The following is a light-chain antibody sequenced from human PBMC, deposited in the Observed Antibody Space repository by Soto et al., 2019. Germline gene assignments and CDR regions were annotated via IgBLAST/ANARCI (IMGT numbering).Light chain of an antibody. CDR2: GVS. V-gene: IGKV3-15*01. CDR3: HQYNNWPSWT. J-gene: IGKJ1*01. Sequence: EIVMTQSPATLSVSPGERATLSCRASLRLSSNLAWYQQKPGQAPRLLIYGVSTRATGVPARFSGSGSGTEFTLTISSLQPEDFAVYYCHQYNNWPSWTFGQGTKVDIK. CDR1: LRLSSN.